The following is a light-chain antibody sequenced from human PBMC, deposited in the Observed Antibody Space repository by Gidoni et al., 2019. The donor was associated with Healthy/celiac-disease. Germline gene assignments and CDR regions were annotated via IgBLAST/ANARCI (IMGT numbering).Light chain of an antibody. J-gene: IGKJ1*01. CDR3: QQYNNYSRT. V-gene: IGKV1-5*03. Sequence: DIQMTQSPSTLSASVGDRVTITCRASKSISSWLAWYQQKPGKAPKLLIYKASSLESGVPSRFSGSGCGAEFTLTISSLQPDDVATYYCQQYNNYSRTFGQGTKVEIK. CDR1: KSISSW. CDR2: KAS.